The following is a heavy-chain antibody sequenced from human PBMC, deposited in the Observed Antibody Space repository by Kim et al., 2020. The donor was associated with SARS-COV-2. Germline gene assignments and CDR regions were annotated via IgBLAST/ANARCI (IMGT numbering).Heavy chain of an antibody. CDR2: IDPSDSYT. D-gene: IGHD3-10*01. Sequence: GESLKISCKGSGYSFTSYWISWVRQMPGKGLEWMGRIDPSDSYTNYSPSFQGHVTIPADKSISTAYLQWSSLKASDTAMYYCSRRGTTLLWFGEPPLGYYGRDVWGQGTTVTVSS. J-gene: IGHJ6*02. CDR3: SRRGTTLLWFGEPPLGYYGRDV. CDR1: GYSFTSYW. V-gene: IGHV5-10-1*01.